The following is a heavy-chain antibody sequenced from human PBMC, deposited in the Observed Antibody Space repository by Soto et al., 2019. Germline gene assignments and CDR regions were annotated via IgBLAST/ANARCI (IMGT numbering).Heavy chain of an antibody. CDR2: LIPLFGTT. CDR1: GGTFSGHA. V-gene: IGHV1-69*06. Sequence: QVQLVQSGAEVKKPGSSVKVSCEASGGTFSGHAISWVRQAPGQGPEWMGGLIPLFGTTQHAQNFQGRLTITADKSTSTAYMELPSLRFEDTAIYYCARGPNWGYRFDSWGQGTLVTVSS. J-gene: IGHJ4*02. CDR3: ARGPNWGYRFDS. D-gene: IGHD7-27*01.